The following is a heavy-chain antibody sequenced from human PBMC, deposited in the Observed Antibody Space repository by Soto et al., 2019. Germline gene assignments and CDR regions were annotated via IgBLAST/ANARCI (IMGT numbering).Heavy chain of an antibody. CDR3: ASRIATSGTHYFDY. Sequence: SETLSLTCTVSGGSISSTSYYWGWIRQPPGKGLEWIGSIYYSGSTYYNPSLKSRVTISVDTSKNQFSLKLGSVTAADTAVYYCASRIATSGTHYFDYWGQGTLVTVS. CDR1: GGSISSTSYY. D-gene: IGHD6-13*01. J-gene: IGHJ4*02. CDR2: IYYSGST. V-gene: IGHV4-39*01.